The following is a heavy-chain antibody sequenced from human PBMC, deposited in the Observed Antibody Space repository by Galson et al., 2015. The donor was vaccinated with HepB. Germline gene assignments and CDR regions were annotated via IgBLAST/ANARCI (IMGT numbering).Heavy chain of an antibody. J-gene: IGHJ4*02. CDR3: AKDDITGTTGD. V-gene: IGHV1-2*02. Sequence: SVKVSCKASGYTFTGYYMHWVRQAPGQGLEWMGWINPNSGGTNYAQKFQGRVTMTTDTSISTAYMGLSRLRSDDTAVYYCAKDDITGTTGDWGQGTLVTVSS. CDR2: INPNSGGT. CDR1: GYTFTGYY. D-gene: IGHD1-7*01.